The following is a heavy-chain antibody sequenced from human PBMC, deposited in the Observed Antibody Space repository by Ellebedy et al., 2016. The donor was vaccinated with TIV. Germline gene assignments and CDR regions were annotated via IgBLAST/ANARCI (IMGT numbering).Heavy chain of an antibody. V-gene: IGHV3-23*01. CDR1: GFTFSSYA. Sequence: GESLKISXAASGFTFSSYAMSWVRQAPGKGLEWVSAISGSGGSTYYADSVKGRFTISRDNSKNTLYLQMNSLRAEDTAVYYCAKEGDYLTYYFDYWGQGTLVTVSS. CDR2: ISGSGGST. D-gene: IGHD4-17*01. J-gene: IGHJ4*02. CDR3: AKEGDYLTYYFDY.